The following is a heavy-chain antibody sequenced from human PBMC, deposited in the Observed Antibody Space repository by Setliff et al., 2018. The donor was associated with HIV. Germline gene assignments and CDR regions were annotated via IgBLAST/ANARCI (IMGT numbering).Heavy chain of an antibody. Sequence: PSETLSLTCTVSGDFFSSDYYWGWIRQSPGKGLEWIGSFYYSGSTNYNPSLKSRVTISVDTSKNQFSLKLSSVTAADTAVYYCASMERGSGFSNRNYFDYWGQGTLVTVSS. V-gene: IGHV4-38-2*02. CDR1: GDFFSSDYY. D-gene: IGHD6-19*01. CDR2: FYYSGST. CDR3: ASMERGSGFSNRNYFDY. J-gene: IGHJ4*02.